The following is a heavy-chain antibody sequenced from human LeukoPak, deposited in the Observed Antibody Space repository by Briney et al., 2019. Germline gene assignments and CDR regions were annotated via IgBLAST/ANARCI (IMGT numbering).Heavy chain of an antibody. CDR3: ARVAYGSGSYYDL. CDR1: GGSISSYY. D-gene: IGHD3-10*01. Sequence: NPSETRSLTCTVSGGSISSYYWSWIRQPPGKGLEWIGNIYYSGSTNYNPSLKSRVTISVDTSKNQFSLKLSSVTAADTAVYYCARVAYGSGSYYDLWGQGTLVTVSS. CDR2: IYYSGST. J-gene: IGHJ4*02. V-gene: IGHV4-59*01.